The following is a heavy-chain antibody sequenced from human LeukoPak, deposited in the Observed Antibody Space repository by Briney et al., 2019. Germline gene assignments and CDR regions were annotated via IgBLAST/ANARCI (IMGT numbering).Heavy chain of an antibody. CDR3: ARVGGQRYYDFWSGSYYFDY. D-gene: IGHD3-3*01. V-gene: IGHV3-21*01. J-gene: IGHJ4*02. CDR1: GFTFISYS. CDR2: IISSSSYI. Sequence: GGSLRLSCAASGFTFISYSMNWVRQAPGKGLEWVSSIISSSSYIYYADSVKGRFTISRDNAKNSLYLQMNSLRAEDTAVYYCARVGGQRYYDFWSGSYYFDYWGQGTLVTVSS.